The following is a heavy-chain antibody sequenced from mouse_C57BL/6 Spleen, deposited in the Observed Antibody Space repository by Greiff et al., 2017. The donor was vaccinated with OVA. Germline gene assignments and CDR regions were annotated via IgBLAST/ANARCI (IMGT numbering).Heavy chain of an antibody. J-gene: IGHJ2*01. V-gene: IGHV1-64*01. Sequence: QVQLQQSGAELVKPGASVKLSCKASGYTFTSYWMHWVKQRPGQGLEWIGMIHPNSGSTNYNEKFKSKATLTVDKSSSTAYMQLSSLTSEDSAVYYCAPAYYNCFDYWGQGTTLTVSS. CDR1: GYTFTSYW. D-gene: IGHD2-12*01. CDR3: APAYYNCFDY. CDR2: IHPNSGST.